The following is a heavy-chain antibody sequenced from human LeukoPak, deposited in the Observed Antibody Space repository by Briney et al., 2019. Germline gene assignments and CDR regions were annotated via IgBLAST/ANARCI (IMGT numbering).Heavy chain of an antibody. Sequence: ASVKVSCKASGYTFTSYDINWVRQATGQGLEWMGWMNPNSGNTGYAQKFQGRVTMTRNTSISTAYMDLSSLRSEDTAVYYCASGHGRAASRRRFDPWGQGTLVTVSS. D-gene: IGHD6-13*01. CDR1: GYTFTSYD. V-gene: IGHV1-8*01. CDR3: ASGHGRAASRRRFDP. J-gene: IGHJ5*02. CDR2: MNPNSGNT.